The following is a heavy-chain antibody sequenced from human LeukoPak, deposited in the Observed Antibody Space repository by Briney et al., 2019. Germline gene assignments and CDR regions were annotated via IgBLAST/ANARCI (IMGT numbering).Heavy chain of an antibody. D-gene: IGHD2-21*01. V-gene: IGHV1-18*01. CDR1: GYTFSSYG. Sequence: ASVKVSCKTSGYTFSSYGISWLRQAPGQGLEWMGWISGYSGNTNYLQKFQGRVTMTTDTSTSTLHLEVRSLRSDDTAVYYCARDNGHKSVDYWGQGTLVTVSS. J-gene: IGHJ4*02. CDR3: ARDNGHKSVDY. CDR2: ISGYSGNT.